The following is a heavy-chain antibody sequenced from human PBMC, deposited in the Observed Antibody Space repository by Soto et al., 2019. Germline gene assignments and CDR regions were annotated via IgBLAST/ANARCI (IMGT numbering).Heavy chain of an antibody. CDR2: ISYHGINK. V-gene: IGHV3-30*03. CDR1: GFTFSSYG. D-gene: IGHD4-17*01. CDR3: ATGDSQYIAVTRYY. Sequence: GGSLRLSCAASGFTFSSYGMHWVRQAPGKGLEWVAVISYHGINKYFADSVKGRFTISRDNSNNTVYLQMHSLRPDDTAVYYCATGDSQYIAVTRYYWGQGTLVTVSS. J-gene: IGHJ4*02.